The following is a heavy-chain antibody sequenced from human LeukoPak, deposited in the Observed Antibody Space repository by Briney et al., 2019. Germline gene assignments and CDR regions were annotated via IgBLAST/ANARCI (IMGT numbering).Heavy chain of an antibody. CDR1: GGSIRGYY. J-gene: IGHJ5*02. Sequence: NPSETLSLTCTVSGGSIRGYYWSWIRQPAGKGLEWIGRIYTSGSTNYNPSLKTRVTISVDTSKNQFSLKLSSVTAADTAVYYCARSTWPSNGRLSPWGQGTLVTVSS. CDR3: ARSTWPSNGRLSP. V-gene: IGHV4-4*07. D-gene: IGHD2-8*01. CDR2: IYTSGST.